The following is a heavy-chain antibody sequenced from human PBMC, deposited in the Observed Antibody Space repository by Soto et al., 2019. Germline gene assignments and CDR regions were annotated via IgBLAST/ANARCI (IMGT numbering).Heavy chain of an antibody. D-gene: IGHD2-2*01. J-gene: IGHJ6*02. CDR1: GFTFSSYA. CDR2: ISGSGGST. V-gene: IGHV3-23*01. Sequence: GGSLRLSCAASGFTFSSYAMSWVRQAPGKGLEWVSAISGSGGSTYYADSVKGRFTISRDNSKNTLYLQMNSLRAEDTAVYYCAKGLGYCSSTSCPSYGMDVWGQGTTVTVSS. CDR3: AKGLGYCSSTSCPSYGMDV.